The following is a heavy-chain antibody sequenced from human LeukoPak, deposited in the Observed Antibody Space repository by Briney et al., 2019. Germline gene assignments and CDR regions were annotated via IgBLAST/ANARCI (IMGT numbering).Heavy chain of an antibody. CDR3: TTDAHIVVVVAATGIDP. D-gene: IGHD2-15*01. J-gene: IGHJ5*02. CDR2: IISKTDGGTT. Sequence: GGYLRLSCAASGFTCSNAWRGWVRHAPGMGLEWVVRIISKTDGGTTDYAAPMKGRFTISRDDSKNTLYLQMNSLKTEDTAVYYCTTDAHIVVVVAATGIDPWGQGTLVTVSS. V-gene: IGHV3-15*01. CDR1: GFTCSNAW.